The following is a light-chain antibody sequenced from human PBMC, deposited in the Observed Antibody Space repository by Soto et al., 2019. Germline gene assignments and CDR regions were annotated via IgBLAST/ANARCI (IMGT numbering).Light chain of an antibody. V-gene: IGLV2-14*01. CDR3: SSYTTSTTLGV. J-gene: IGLJ1*01. CDR1: SSDVGTYNH. Sequence: LTQPASGSGSPGQSITISCPGTSSDVGTYNHVSWYQQHPGKAPKLMIYDVSNRPSGVSNRFSGSKSGNTASLTISGLQAEDEADYYCSSYTTSTTLGVFGTGTKVTVL. CDR2: DVS.